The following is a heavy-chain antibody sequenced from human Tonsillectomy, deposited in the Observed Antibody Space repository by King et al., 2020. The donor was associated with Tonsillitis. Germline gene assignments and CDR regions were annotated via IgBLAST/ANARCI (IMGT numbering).Heavy chain of an antibody. CDR1: GFTFRSYA. J-gene: IGHJ4*02. CDR2: ISGSGGST. V-gene: IGHV3-23*04. D-gene: IGHD6-19*01. CDR3: AKGAQGIAVAGSGAFDY. Sequence: VQLVESGGGWLQPGGSLRLSWAASGFTFRSYAMSWVRQAPGNGLEWVSGISGSGGSTYYANSMKDRFTISRDNSNNTLYLQMNSLRAEDTAVYYCAKGAQGIAVAGSGAFDYWGQGTLVTVSS.